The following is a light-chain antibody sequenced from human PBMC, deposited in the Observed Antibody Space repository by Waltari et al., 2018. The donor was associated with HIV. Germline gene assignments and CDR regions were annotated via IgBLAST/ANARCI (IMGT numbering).Light chain of an antibody. J-gene: IGKJ4*01. CDR1: ENINNY. CDR3: QQRRNWPLT. V-gene: IGKV3-11*01. CDR2: DSS. Sequence: MVLPQAQATVSLSQGERETRSSTASENINNYLPWYQPKPGQAPRLVIYDSSNRAPGVPDRFSGGGSETHFALIISSLEPEDFAVYYCQQRRNWPLTFGGGTKVEIK.